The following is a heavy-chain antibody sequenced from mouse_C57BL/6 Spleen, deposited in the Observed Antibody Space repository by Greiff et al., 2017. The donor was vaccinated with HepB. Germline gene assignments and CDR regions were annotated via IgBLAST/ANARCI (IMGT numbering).Heavy chain of an antibody. V-gene: IGHV1-69*01. CDR3: ARGGSYGNVFAY. J-gene: IGHJ3*01. Sequence: QVQLQQPGAELVMPGASVKLSCKASGYTFTSYWMHWVKQRPGQGLEWIGEIDPSDSYTNYNQKFKGKSTLTVDKSSSTAYMQLSSLTSEDSAVYYCARGGSYGNVFAYWGQRTLVTVSA. D-gene: IGHD2-1*01. CDR2: IDPSDSYT. CDR1: GYTFTSYW.